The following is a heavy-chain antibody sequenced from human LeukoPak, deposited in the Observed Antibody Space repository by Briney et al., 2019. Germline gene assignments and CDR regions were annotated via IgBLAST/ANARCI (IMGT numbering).Heavy chain of an antibody. D-gene: IGHD5-18*01. CDR2: ISSSSSYI. V-gene: IGHV3-21*01. Sequence: GGSLRLSCAASGFTFSSYSMNWVRQDPGKGLEWVSSISSSSSYIYYADSVKGRFTISRDNAKNSLYLQMNSLRAEDTAVYYCARDLWLDTAMVTYFDYWGQGTLVTVSS. J-gene: IGHJ4*02. CDR3: ARDLWLDTAMVTYFDY. CDR1: GFTFSSYS.